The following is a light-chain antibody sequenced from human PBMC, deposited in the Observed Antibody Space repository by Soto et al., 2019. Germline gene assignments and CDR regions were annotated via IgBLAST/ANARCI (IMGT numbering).Light chain of an antibody. CDR1: QSVSSSY. Sequence: EIVLTQSPGTLSLSPGERATLSCRSGQSVSSSYLAWYQQKPGQAPRLLIYDASSRATGIPDRFSGSGSGTDFTLSISRLELEDFAVYYCQQYGSSPTFGQGTKVEIK. CDR3: QQYGSSPT. V-gene: IGKV3-20*01. J-gene: IGKJ1*01. CDR2: DAS.